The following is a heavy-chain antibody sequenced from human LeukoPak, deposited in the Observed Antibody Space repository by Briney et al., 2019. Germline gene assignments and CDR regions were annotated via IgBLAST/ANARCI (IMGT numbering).Heavy chain of an antibody. J-gene: IGHJ4*02. Sequence: GGSLRLSCAASGFTFSSSWILWVRQAPGKGLVWVSRIKTDGSGGSTTSYADSVKGRFTISRDNAKNTLFLQMSSLRAEDTAVYYCAKERAGAGEYWGQGTLVTVSA. D-gene: IGHD6-13*01. V-gene: IGHV3-74*01. CDR2: IKTDGSGGSTT. CDR1: GFTFSSSW. CDR3: AKERAGAGEY.